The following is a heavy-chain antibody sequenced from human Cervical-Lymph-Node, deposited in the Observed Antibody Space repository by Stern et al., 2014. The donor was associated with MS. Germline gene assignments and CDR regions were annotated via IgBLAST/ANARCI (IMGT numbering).Heavy chain of an antibody. CDR1: GFTVSRDY. Sequence: VQLVQSGGGVIQPGGSLSLSCTASGFTVSRDYMTWVRQAPGKGLEWVSLITNGGSPFYTDSVKGRFTISRDDSKNTVYLHMTSLRAEDTAMYYCARDTSSPERSDWWGQGTLVTVSS. J-gene: IGHJ4*02. D-gene: IGHD1-1*01. CDR2: ITNGGSP. CDR3: ARDTSSPERSDW. V-gene: IGHV3-53*01.